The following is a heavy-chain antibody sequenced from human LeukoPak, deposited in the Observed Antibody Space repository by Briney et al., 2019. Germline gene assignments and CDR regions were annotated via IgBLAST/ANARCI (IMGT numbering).Heavy chain of an antibody. Sequence: ASVKVSCKVSGYTLTELSMHWVRQALGKGLEWMGGFDPEDGETIYAQKFQGRVTMTEDTSTDTAYMELSSLRSEDTAVYYCAMLTDSAAAGKNWFDPWGQGTLVTVSS. CDR2: FDPEDGET. V-gene: IGHV1-24*01. D-gene: IGHD6-13*01. J-gene: IGHJ5*02. CDR3: AMLTDSAAAGKNWFDP. CDR1: GYTLTELS.